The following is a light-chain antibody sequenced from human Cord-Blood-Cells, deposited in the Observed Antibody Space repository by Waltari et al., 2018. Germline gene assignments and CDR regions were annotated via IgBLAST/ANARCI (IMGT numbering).Light chain of an antibody. CDR3: CWDAGSSTLV. Sequence: QSALPQPASVSGSPGQSITISSTGTSSDVGGYNLVSWYQQHPGKAPKLMMYEGSKRPSAVSNRFSGSKSGNTASLTISGLQAEDDADYYCCWDAGSSTLVFGGGTKLTVL. CDR2: EGS. CDR1: SSDVGGYNL. V-gene: IGLV2-23*01. J-gene: IGLJ3*02.